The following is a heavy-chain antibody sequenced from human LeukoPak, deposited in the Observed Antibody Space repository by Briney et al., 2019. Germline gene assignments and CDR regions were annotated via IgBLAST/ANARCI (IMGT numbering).Heavy chain of an antibody. D-gene: IGHD3-16*01. CDR1: GGSISSGDYY. V-gene: IGHV4-30-4*01. Sequence: SETLSLTCTVSGGSISSGDYYWSWIRQPPGKGLEWIGYIYYSGSTYYNPSLKSRVTISVDTSKNQFSPKLSSVTAADTAVYYCARRKGGYGAYNWFDPWGQGTLVTVSS. CDR3: ARRKGGYGAYNWFDP. CDR2: IYYSGST. J-gene: IGHJ5*02.